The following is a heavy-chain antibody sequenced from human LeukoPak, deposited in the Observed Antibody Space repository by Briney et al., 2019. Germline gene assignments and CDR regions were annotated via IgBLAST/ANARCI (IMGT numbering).Heavy chain of an antibody. J-gene: IGHJ4*02. Sequence: PGGSLRLSCAASGFTFSSYAMSWVRQAPGKGLEWVSTINGGGAYTYYADSVKGRFTISRDNSKNTLYLQMTSLTAEDTAVYYCARGDGYNFFDYWGQGTLVTVSS. CDR2: INGGGAYT. V-gene: IGHV3-23*01. CDR3: ARGDGYNFFDY. CDR1: GFTFSSYA. D-gene: IGHD5-24*01.